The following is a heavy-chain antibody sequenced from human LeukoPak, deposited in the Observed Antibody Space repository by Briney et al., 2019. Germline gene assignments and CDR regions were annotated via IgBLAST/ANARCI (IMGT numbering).Heavy chain of an antibody. CDR2: FDPEDGET. J-gene: IGHJ3*02. CDR3: ATFSVGPDSKRAFDI. V-gene: IGHV1-24*01. Sequence: ASVKVSCKVSGYTLTELSMHWVRQAPGKGLEWMGGFDPEDGETIYAQKFQGRVTMTEDTSTDTAYMELSSLRSEDTAVYYCATFSVGPDSKRAFDIWGQGTMVTVSS. D-gene: IGHD3-22*01. CDR1: GYTLTELS.